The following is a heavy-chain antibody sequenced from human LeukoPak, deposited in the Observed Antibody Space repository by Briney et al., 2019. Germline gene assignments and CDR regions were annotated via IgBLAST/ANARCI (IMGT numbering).Heavy chain of an antibody. D-gene: IGHD3-22*01. Sequence: SETLSLTCAVYGGSFSGYYWSWIRQPPGKGLEWIGEINHSGSTNYNPSLKSRVTISVDTSKNQFSPKLSSVTAADTAVYYCARDHYYDSSGYRRYFQHWGQGILVTVSS. CDR3: ARDHYYDSSGYRRYFQH. V-gene: IGHV4-34*01. CDR1: GGSFSGYY. CDR2: INHSGST. J-gene: IGHJ1*01.